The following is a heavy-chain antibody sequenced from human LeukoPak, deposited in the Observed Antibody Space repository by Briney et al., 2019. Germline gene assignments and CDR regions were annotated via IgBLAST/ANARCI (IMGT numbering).Heavy chain of an antibody. CDR2: INPSGGST. D-gene: IGHD5-12*01. V-gene: IGHV1-46*01. CDR1: GYTFTSYY. J-gene: IGHJ5*02. Sequence: GASVKVSCKASGYTFTSYYMHWVRQAPGQGLEWMGIINPSGGSTSYAQKFQGRVTMTRDMSTSTVYMELSSLRSEDTAVYYCARDRDIVATNGEERGENNWFDPWGQGTLVTVPS. CDR3: ARDRDIVATNGEERGENNWFDP.